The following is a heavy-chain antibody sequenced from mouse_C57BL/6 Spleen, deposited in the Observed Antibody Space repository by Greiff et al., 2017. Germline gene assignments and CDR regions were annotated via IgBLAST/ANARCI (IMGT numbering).Heavy chain of an antibody. J-gene: IGHJ2*01. CDR1: GFNIKDYY. CDR3: ASYYYGSSPYFDY. D-gene: IGHD1-1*01. V-gene: IGHV14-2*01. CDR2: IAPEDCET. Sequence: EVQLQQSGAELVQPGASVKLSCTASGFNIKDYYMHWVKQRTEQCLEWIGRIAPEDCETKYAPKFQGKATITADTSSNTAYLQLRSLTSEDTDVYYCASYYYGSSPYFDYWGQGTTRTVSS.